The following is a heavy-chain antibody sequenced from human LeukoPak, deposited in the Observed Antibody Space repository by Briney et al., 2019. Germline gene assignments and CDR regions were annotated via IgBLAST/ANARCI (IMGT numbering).Heavy chain of an antibody. CDR3: AKQGRRGYSYAKSYWFDY. V-gene: IGHV3-30*18. D-gene: IGHD5-18*01. Sequence: PGRSLRLSCAASGFTFSSYGMHWVRQAPGKGLEWVALISYDGINKSYADSMKGRFTISRDSSKNTLYLQMNSLRPEDTAVYYCAKQGRRGYSYAKSYWFDYWGQGALVAVSS. CDR1: GFTFSSYG. CDR2: ISYDGINK. J-gene: IGHJ4*02.